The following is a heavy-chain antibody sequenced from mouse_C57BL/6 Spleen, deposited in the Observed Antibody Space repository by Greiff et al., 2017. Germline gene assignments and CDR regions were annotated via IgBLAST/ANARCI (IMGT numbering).Heavy chain of an antibody. CDR2: IYPGSGST. D-gene: IGHD2-1*01. J-gene: IGHJ3*01. V-gene: IGHV1-55*01. CDR3: ARSKVYGNAFAY. Sequence: VQLQQPGAELVKPGASVKMSCKASGYTFTSYWITWVKQRPGQGLEWIGDIYPGSGSTNYNEKFKSKATLTVDTSSSTAYMQLSSLTSEDSAVYYWARSKVYGNAFAYWGQGTLVTVSA. CDR1: GYTFTSYW.